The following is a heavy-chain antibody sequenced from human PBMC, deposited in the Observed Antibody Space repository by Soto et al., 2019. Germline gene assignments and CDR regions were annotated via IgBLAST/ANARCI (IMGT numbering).Heavy chain of an antibody. J-gene: IGHJ4*02. Sequence: GGSLRLSCAASGFTFSSYSMNWVRQAPGKGLEWVSSISSSSSYIYYADSVKGRFTISRDNAKNSLYLQMNSLRAEDTAVYYCARAGVRGVIISAFSYWGQGTLVTVSS. CDR1: GFTFSSYS. D-gene: IGHD3-10*01. V-gene: IGHV3-21*01. CDR3: ARAGVRGVIISAFSY. CDR2: ISSSSSYI.